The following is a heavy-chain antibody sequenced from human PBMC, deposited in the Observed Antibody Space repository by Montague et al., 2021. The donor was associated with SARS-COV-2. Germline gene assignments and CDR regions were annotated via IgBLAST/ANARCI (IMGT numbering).Heavy chain of an antibody. CDR3: ARHMWHVLGSVTGANWFDP. J-gene: IGHJ5*02. CDR1: GASISTSTDH. D-gene: IGHD5/OR15-5a*01. CDR2: FSYSDST. V-gene: IGHV4-39*01. Sequence: SETLSLTCSVSGASISTSTDHWAWIRQSPGKGLEWVGSFSYSDSTHYNPSLRSRVTISVDSSKNQFSLKLNSVTAADTAIYYCARHMWHVLGSVTGANWFDPWGQGTPVTVSS.